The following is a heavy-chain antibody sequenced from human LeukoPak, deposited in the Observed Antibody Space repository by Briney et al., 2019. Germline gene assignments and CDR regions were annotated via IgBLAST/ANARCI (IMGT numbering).Heavy chain of an antibody. D-gene: IGHD7-27*01. J-gene: IGHJ4*02. CDR3: ARGGDVDLFDY. Sequence: PGGSLRLSCAASGFTVSSSYMSWVRQAPGEGLEWVSVIYSGGSTYYADSVKGRFTISRDNSKNTLYLQMNSLRAEDTAVYYCARGGDVDLFDYWGQGTLVTVSS. V-gene: IGHV3-66*01. CDR1: GFTVSSSY. CDR2: IYSGGST.